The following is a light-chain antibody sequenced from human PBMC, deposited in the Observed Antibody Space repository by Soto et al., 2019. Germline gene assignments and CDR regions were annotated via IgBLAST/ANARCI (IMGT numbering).Light chain of an antibody. CDR3: QHYGSSPGT. J-gene: IGKJ1*01. CDR1: QSVSSSN. V-gene: IGKV3-20*01. CDR2: GAS. Sequence: EIVLTQSPGTLSLSPGERATLSCRASQSVSSSNLAWYQQKRGQSPRLLIYGASSRATGIPDRFSGSGSGPDFTLTIIRLEPEDFAVDFCQHYGSSPGTFGQGTKVDIK.